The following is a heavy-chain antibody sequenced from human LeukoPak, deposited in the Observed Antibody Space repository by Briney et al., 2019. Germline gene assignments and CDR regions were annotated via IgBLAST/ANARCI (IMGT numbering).Heavy chain of an antibody. CDR2: ICGSGGGT. D-gene: IGHD3-3*01. CDR1: GVTFSSYA. J-gene: IGHJ6*03. Sequence: GGSLRLSCAASGVTFSSYAMSWVRQAPGKGLEWVSAICGSGGGTYYADSAKGRVTISRDNSKNTLYLQMNSLRAEDTAVYYCANVGMDFWGSSYYYYMDVWGKGTSVTVSS. CDR3: ANVGMDFWGSSYYYYMDV. V-gene: IGHV3-23*01.